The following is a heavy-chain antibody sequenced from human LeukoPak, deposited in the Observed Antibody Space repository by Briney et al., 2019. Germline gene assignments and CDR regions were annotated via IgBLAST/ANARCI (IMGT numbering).Heavy chain of an antibody. Sequence: GGSLRLSCAASGFTFSSYAMSWVRQAPGKGLEWVSAISGSGGSTCYADSVRGRFTISRDNSKNTLYLQMNSLRAEDTAVYYCAKSQSGGWSKSSPFDYWGQGTLVTVSS. D-gene: IGHD2-15*01. CDR2: ISGSGGST. V-gene: IGHV3-23*01. CDR3: AKSQSGGWSKSSPFDY. J-gene: IGHJ4*02. CDR1: GFTFSSYA.